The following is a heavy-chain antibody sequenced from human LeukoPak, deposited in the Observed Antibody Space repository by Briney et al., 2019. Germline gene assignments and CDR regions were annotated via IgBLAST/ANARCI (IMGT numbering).Heavy chain of an antibody. CDR2: INHSGNT. CDR1: GGSFSSHY. CDR3: ARGGSSWYKVYYYMDV. J-gene: IGHJ6*03. D-gene: IGHD6-13*01. V-gene: IGHV4-59*11. Sequence: SEALCLTCTVSGGSFSSHYWSWIRQPPGKGLEWIGYINHSGNTNYNPSLKSRVTISVDTSKNQFSLKLSSVTAADAAVYYCARGGSSWYKVYYYMDVWGKGTMVTVSS.